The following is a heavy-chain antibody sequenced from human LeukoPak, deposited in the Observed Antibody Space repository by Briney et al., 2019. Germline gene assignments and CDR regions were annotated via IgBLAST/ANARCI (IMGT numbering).Heavy chain of an antibody. V-gene: IGHV3-11*01. CDR2: ISSSGSTI. CDR1: GFTFSDYY. Sequence: GGSLRLSCAASGFTFSDYYMSWIRQAPGKGLEWVSYISSSGSTIYYADSVKGRFTISRDNAKNSLYLQMNSLRAEDTAVYYCARGRYCSSTSCSGDYWGQGTLVTVSS. CDR3: ARGRYCSSTSCSGDY. J-gene: IGHJ4*02. D-gene: IGHD2-2*01.